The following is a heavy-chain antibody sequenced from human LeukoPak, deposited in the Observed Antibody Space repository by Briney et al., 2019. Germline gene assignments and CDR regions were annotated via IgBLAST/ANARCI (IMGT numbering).Heavy chain of an antibody. CDR3: ARDNPLHCSGCSCYSKVFDY. CDR2: INAGNGNT. D-gene: IGHD2-15*01. J-gene: IGHJ4*02. CDR1: RYTFTSYA. Sequence: GASVKVSCKASRYTFTSYALHWVSQAHGQRLEWMGWINAGNGNTKYSQKFQGRVTITRDTSASTAYMELSSLRSEDTAVYYCARDNPLHCSGCSCYSKVFDYWGQGTQVTVSS. V-gene: IGHV1-3*01.